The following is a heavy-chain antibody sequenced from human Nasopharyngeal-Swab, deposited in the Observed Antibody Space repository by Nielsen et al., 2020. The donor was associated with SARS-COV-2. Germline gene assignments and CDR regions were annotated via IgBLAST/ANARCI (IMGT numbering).Heavy chain of an antibody. V-gene: IGHV3-9*01. CDR3: AKDLSSGWYGWFDP. J-gene: IGHJ5*02. CDR1: GFTFDDYA. Sequence: GGSLRLSCAASGFTFDDYAMHWVRQAPGKGLEWVSGISWNSGSIGYADSVKGRFTISGDNAKNSLYLQMNSLRAEDTALYYCAKDLSSGWYGWFDPWGQGTLVTVSS. D-gene: IGHD6-19*01. CDR2: ISWNSGSI.